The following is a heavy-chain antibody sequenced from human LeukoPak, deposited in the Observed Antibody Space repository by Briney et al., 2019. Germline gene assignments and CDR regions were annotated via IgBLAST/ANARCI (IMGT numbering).Heavy chain of an antibody. CDR3: ARDRVKITMVRGTFDY. CDR1: GYTFTGYY. CDR2: INPNSGGT. D-gene: IGHD3-10*01. V-gene: IGHV1-2*02. J-gene: IGHJ4*02. Sequence: ASVKVSCKASGYTFTGYYMHWVLQAPGQGLEWMGWINPNSGGTNYAQKFQGRVTMTRDTSISTAYMELSRLRSDDTAVYYCARDRVKITMVRGTFDYWGQGTLVTVSS.